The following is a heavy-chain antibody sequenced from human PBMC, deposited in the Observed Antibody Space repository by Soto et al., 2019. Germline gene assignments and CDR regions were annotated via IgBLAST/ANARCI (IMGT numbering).Heavy chain of an antibody. V-gene: IGHV1-69*13. Sequence: ASVKVSCKASGGTFSSYAISWVRQAPGQGLEWMGGIIPIFGTANYAQKFQGRVTITADESTSTAYMELSSLRSEDTAVYYCARATTGANLGMRFSYAFDIWGQGTMVTVSS. CDR1: GGTFSSYA. CDR2: IIPIFGTA. CDR3: ARATTGANLGMRFSYAFDI. D-gene: IGHD7-27*01. J-gene: IGHJ3*02.